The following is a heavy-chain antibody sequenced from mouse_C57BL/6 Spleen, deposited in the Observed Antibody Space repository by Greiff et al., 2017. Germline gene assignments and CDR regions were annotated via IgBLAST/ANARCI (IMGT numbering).Heavy chain of an antibody. V-gene: IGHV1-22*01. CDR1: GYTFTDYN. CDR3: ASYYSNSEGFAY. D-gene: IGHD2-5*01. J-gene: IGHJ3*01. Sequence: VQLQQSGPELVKPGASVKMSCKASGYTFTDYNMHWVKQSHGKSLEWIGDINPNNGGTSYNQKFKGKATLTVNKSSSTAYMELRSLTSEDSAVYYCASYYSNSEGFAYWGQGTLVTVSA. CDR2: INPNNGGT.